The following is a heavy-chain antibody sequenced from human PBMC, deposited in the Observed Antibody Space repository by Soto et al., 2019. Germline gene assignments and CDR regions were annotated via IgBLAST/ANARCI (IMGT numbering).Heavy chain of an antibody. Sequence: GGSLRLSCAASGFTFGSYAMNWVRQAPGKGLEWVSGIGGTGSNTYHADSVKGRFTISRDNSKNTLSLQMNSLRAEDTAVYYCAKVGYGDRYYFDYWGQGTLVTSPQ. D-gene: IGHD4-17*01. CDR1: GFTFGSYA. J-gene: IGHJ4*02. CDR3: AKVGYGDRYYFDY. V-gene: IGHV3-23*01. CDR2: IGGTGSNT.